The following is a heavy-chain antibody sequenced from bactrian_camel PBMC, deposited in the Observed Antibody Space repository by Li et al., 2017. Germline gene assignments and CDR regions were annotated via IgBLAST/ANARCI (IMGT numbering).Heavy chain of an antibody. D-gene: IGHD4*01. CDR2: IYSRQPYP. Sequence: LVESGGGSVQSGGSLRLSCAASGYISGRCSMGWYRQAPGKERELVSTIYSRQPYPAYADSVQGRFTISQETAKNMVYLQMNNLKVEDTGMYYCVAVVEDGDYAEGGECENEHTNWGEGTQVTVS. V-gene: IGHV3S40*01. CDR1: GYISGRCS. CDR3: VAVVEDGDYAEGGECENEHTN. J-gene: IGHJ4*01.